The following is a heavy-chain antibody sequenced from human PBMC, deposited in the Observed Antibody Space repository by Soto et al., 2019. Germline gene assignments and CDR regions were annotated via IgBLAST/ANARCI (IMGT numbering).Heavy chain of an antibody. J-gene: IGHJ6*02. D-gene: IGHD2-15*01. Sequence: SETLSLTCSVSGGSISSNSYSWGWIRQPPGKGLEWIGTLYSSRDTYYNPSLKSRVTISADTSQNQFSLDLTSVTATDTAVYFCARPPGYCSGGSCNGQYNLDVWGQGTTVT. CDR1: GGSISSNSYS. CDR2: LYSSRDT. CDR3: ARPPGYCSGGSCNGQYNLDV. V-gene: IGHV4-39*01.